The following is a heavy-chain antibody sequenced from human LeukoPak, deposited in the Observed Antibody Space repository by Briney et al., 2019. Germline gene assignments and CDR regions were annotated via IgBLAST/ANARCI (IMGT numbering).Heavy chain of an antibody. Sequence: ASVKVSCKASGYTFTSYDINWVRQAPGQGLEWMGWMNPNSGNTGYAQKFQGRVTMTRNTSISTAYMELSSLRSEDTAVYYCARVGDFYDSSGYYLGDAFDIWGQGTMVTVSS. CDR1: GYTFTSYD. J-gene: IGHJ3*02. CDR2: MNPNSGNT. CDR3: ARVGDFYDSSGYYLGDAFDI. V-gene: IGHV1-8*01. D-gene: IGHD3-22*01.